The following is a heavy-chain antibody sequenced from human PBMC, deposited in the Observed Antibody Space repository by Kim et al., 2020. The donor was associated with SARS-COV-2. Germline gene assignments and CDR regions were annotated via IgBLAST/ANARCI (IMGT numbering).Heavy chain of an antibody. V-gene: IGHV2-70*01. J-gene: IGHJ4*02. D-gene: IGHD5-12*01. CDR3: ARTSGWLQNFDY. Sequence: YSTSLKTRLTISKDTSKIQVVLTMTNMDPVDTATYYCARTSGWLQNFDYWGQGTLVTVSS.